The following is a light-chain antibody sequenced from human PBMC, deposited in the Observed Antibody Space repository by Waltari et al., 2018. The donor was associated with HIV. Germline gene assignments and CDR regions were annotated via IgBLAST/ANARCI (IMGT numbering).Light chain of an antibody. V-gene: IGLV2-23*01. CDR3: CSYAGSFVV. CDR1: SSDVGIYNL. Sequence: QSALTQPASVSGSPGQSITISCTGTSSDVGIYNLVSWYQQYPGKAPKLMIYEGSKRPSGVSNRFSGSKSGNTASLTISGLQTEDEADYYWCSYAGSFVVFGGGTKLTVL. CDR2: EGS. J-gene: IGLJ2*01.